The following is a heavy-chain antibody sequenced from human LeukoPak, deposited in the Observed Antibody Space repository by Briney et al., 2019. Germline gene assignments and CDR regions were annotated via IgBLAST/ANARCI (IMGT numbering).Heavy chain of an antibody. D-gene: IGHD1-14*01. Sequence: GGSLRLSCSASGFTFSNFAMSWVRQAPGKGLEWVSAVSSDGINTYYTDSLKGRFTISRDNSKNTVFLQMHSLTAEDTAVYYCARGLNNRKSGRRFDIFEIWGQGTMVTVSS. CDR1: GFTFSNFA. CDR2: VSSDGINT. J-gene: IGHJ3*02. CDR3: ARGLNNRKSGRRFDIFEI. V-gene: IGHV3-23*01.